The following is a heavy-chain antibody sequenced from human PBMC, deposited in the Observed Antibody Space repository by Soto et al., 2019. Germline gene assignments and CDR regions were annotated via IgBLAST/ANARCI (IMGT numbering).Heavy chain of an antibody. V-gene: IGHV3-23*01. J-gene: IGHJ4*02. CDR3: AKGLYGDYTNLDY. CDR1: GFTFAWYA. Sequence: GGSLRLSCEDCGFTFAWYALAWVRQAPGSGLEWVSAVSGNGGSTYYADSVKGRFAISRDNSKNTLYLQMNSLRVEDTAIYYCAKGLYGDYTNLDYWGQGTLVTVS. D-gene: IGHD4-17*01. CDR2: VSGNGGST.